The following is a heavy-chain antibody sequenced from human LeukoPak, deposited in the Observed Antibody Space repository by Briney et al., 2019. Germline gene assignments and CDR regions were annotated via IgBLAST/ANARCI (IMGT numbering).Heavy chain of an antibody. J-gene: IGHJ5*02. CDR2: IYTSGST. V-gene: IGHV4-4*07. CDR1: GGSISSYY. D-gene: IGHD5-18*01. Sequence: SETLSLTCTVSGGSISSYYWSWIRQPAGKGLEWIGRIYTSGSTNYNPSLKSRVTMSVDTSKNQFSLKLSSVTAADTAVYYCARIWWIQLWLNWFDPWGQGTLVTVSS. CDR3: ARIWWIQLWLNWFDP.